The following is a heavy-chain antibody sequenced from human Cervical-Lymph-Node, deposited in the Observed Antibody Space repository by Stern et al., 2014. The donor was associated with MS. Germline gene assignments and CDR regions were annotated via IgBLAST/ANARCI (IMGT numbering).Heavy chain of an antibody. CDR1: GDSISSSTW. V-gene: IGHV4-4*02. CDR3: ARWRGTGLFDY. J-gene: IGHJ4*02. Sequence: VQLVESGPGLVKPSGTLSLTCAVSGDSISSSTWWTWVRQSPGKGLEWIGRIHHSGSTDYNPSLKSRVTMSLDTSKNHLSVRLESVTAADTAMYFCARWRGTGLFDYWGQGTLVTVSS. CDR2: IHHSGST. D-gene: IGHD3/OR15-3a*01.